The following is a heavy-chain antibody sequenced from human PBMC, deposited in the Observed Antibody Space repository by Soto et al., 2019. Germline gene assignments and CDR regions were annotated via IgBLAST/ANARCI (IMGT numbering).Heavy chain of an antibody. CDR1: GYTFASYA. CDR2: ISAYNGNT. CDR3: ARDPPPPDG. J-gene: IGHJ4*02. V-gene: IGHV1-18*01. Sequence: QVQLVQSGAEVKKPGASVKVSCKASGYTFASYAISWMRQAPGQGLEWMGWISAYNGNTNYAQKLQGRVTMTTDTYTRTAYMEPRSPRSYDTAVYYCARDPPPPDGWCEGTLVTVSS.